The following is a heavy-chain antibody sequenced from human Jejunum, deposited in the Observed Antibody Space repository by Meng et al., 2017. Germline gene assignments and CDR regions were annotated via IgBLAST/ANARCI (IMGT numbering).Heavy chain of an antibody. D-gene: IGHD1-26*01. CDR3: ARTPLYSGSYYFDP. Sequence: QVKLQEPGPGLVGPSKTLSLTCTVSGDSVSSDNYYWSWIRQPPGKGLEWIGYVYYSGHTDCNPSLKSRLSISIDTSKNHFSLKLSSVTAADTAVYYCARTPLYSGSYYFDPWGQGALVTVSS. CDR1: GDSVSSDNYY. CDR2: VYYSGHT. J-gene: IGHJ4*02. V-gene: IGHV4-61*03.